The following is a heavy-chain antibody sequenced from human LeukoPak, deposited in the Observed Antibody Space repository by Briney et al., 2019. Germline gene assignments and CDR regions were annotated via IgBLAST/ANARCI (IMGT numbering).Heavy chain of an antibody. V-gene: IGHV1-46*01. D-gene: IGHD6-13*01. J-gene: IGHJ4*02. CDR2: INPSGGST. Sequence: ASVKVSCKASGYIFTSYYMHWVRQAPGQGLEWMGIINPSGGSTSYAQKFQGRVTMTRDTSTSTVYMELSSLRSKDTAVYYCARDGSIAAAGTAPDYWGQGTLVTVSS. CDR1: GYIFTSYY. CDR3: ARDGSIAAAGTAPDY.